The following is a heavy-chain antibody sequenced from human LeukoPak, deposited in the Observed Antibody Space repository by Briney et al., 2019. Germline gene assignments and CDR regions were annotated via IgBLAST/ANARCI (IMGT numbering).Heavy chain of an antibody. CDR3: AGLEFSYYYYGMDV. CDR2: IYYSGST. CDR1: GGSISSYY. V-gene: IGHV4-59*08. D-gene: IGHD3-10*01. Sequence: SETLSLTCTVSGGSISSYYWSWIRQPPGKGLEWIGYIYYSGSTNYNPSLKSRVTISVDTSKNQFSLKLSSVTAADTAVYYRAGLEFSYYYYGMDVWGQGTTVTVSS. J-gene: IGHJ6*02.